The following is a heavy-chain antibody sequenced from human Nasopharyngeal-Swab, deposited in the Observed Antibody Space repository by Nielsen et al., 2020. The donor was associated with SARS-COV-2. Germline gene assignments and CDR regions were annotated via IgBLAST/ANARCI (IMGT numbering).Heavy chain of an antibody. J-gene: IGHJ6*03. V-gene: IGHV1-8*01. D-gene: IGHD3-3*01. CDR3: ARGSLRFLEWSYYYYYMDV. Sequence: ASVKVSCKASGYTFTSYDINWVRQATGQGLEWMGWMNPNSGNTGYAQKFQGRVTMTRDTSTSTVYMELSSLRSEDTAVYYCARGSLRFLEWSYYYYYMDVWGKGTTVTVSS. CDR1: GYTFTSYD. CDR2: MNPNSGNT.